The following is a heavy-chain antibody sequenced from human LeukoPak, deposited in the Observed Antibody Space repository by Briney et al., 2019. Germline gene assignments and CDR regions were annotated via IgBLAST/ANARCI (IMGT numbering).Heavy chain of an antibody. D-gene: IGHD6-13*01. Sequence: ASVKVSCKVSGYTFISFEINWVRQATGQGLEWMGWMNPNNGNTGYAQKFQGRVTMTRNTSINTAYMELSSLRAEDTAVYYCARGGSSWYAIDYWGQGTLVTVSS. J-gene: IGHJ4*02. V-gene: IGHV1-8*01. CDR3: ARGGSSWYAIDY. CDR1: GYTFISFE. CDR2: MNPNNGNT.